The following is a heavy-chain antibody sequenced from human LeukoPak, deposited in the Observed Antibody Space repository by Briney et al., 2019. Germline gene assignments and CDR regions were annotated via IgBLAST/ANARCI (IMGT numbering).Heavy chain of an antibody. V-gene: IGHV4-34*01. CDR2: INHSGST. CDR1: GGSFSDYR. Sequence: SETLSLTCAVYGGSFSDYRWGWIRQPPGKGLEWIGEINHSGSTNYNPSLKSRVTISVDTSKKQFSLKLTSVTAADTAVYYCARRVTTRLPFRYWGQGTLVTVSS. J-gene: IGHJ4*02. CDR3: ARRVTTRLPFRY. D-gene: IGHD4-17*01.